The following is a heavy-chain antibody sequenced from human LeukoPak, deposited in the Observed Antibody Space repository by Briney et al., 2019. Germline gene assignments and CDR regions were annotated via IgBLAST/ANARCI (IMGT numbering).Heavy chain of an antibody. Sequence: GASVKVSCKASGYTFTSFDINWVRQATGQGLEWMGWMNPNSGNTGYAQKFQGRVTMTRNTSISTAYMELSSLRSEDTAVYYCARLITMVRGVENWFDPWGQGTLVTVSS. V-gene: IGHV1-8*02. CDR3: ARLITMVRGVENWFDP. J-gene: IGHJ5*02. CDR2: MNPNSGNT. D-gene: IGHD3-10*01. CDR1: GYTFTSFD.